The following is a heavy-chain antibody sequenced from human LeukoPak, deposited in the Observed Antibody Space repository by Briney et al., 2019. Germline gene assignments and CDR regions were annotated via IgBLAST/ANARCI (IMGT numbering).Heavy chain of an antibody. CDR3: ARGDSGYDHFYRMDV. D-gene: IGHD5-12*01. CDR1: GYTFTGNY. V-gene: IGHV1-2*02. J-gene: IGHJ6*04. CDR2: INPNSGGT. Sequence: ASVKVSCKASGYTFTGNYMHWVRQAPGQGLEWMGWINPNSGGTNYAQKFQGRVTMTRDTSISTAYMELSRLIFDDTAVYYCARGDSGYDHFYRMDVWGKGTTVTISS.